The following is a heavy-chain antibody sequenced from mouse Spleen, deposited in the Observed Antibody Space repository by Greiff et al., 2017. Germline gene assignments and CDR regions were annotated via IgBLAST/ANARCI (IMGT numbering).Heavy chain of an antibody. CDR1: GYSFTGYY. J-gene: IGHJ2*01. CDR3: ARGPNWSYYFDY. CDR2: INPSTGGT. D-gene: IGHD4-1*01. V-gene: IGHV1-43*01. Sequence: VQLQQSGPELVKPGASVKISCKASGYSFTGYYMHWVKQSSEKSLEWIGEINPSTGGTSYNQKFKGKATLTVDKSSSTAYMQLKSLTSEDSAVYYCARGPNWSYYFDYWGQGTTLTVSS.